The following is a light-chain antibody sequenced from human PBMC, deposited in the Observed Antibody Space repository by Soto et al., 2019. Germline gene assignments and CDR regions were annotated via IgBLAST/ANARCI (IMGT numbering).Light chain of an antibody. J-gene: IGKJ2*01. CDR1: QSLVHSDGNTY. Sequence: DVVMTQTPLSSAVTLGQPASISCRSSQSLVHSDGNTYLNWLHQRPGQPPRLLIYKFSNRFSGVPDRFSGSGAGTDFTLTISRVEAEDVGIYYCMQATHYKPYTFGQGTKLEIK. CDR3: MQATHYKPYT. V-gene: IGKV2-24*01. CDR2: KFS.